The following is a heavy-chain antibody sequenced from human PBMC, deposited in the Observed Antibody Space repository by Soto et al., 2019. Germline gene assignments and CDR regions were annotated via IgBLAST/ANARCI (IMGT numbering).Heavy chain of an antibody. V-gene: IGHV4-30-4*01. J-gene: IGHJ5*02. Sequence: QVQLRESGPGLVKPSQSLSLTCSVSGASVAGGSYYWSWVRQPPGKGLEWIGYIPSRGRPFYNPSLWSRGTISADTSKNQLSLQLTSVTAAATAVYYCARDTYSGYDFGLWGQGTLVTVSS. CDR2: IPSRGRP. CDR1: GASVAGGSYY. CDR3: ARDTYSGYDFGL. D-gene: IGHD5-12*01.